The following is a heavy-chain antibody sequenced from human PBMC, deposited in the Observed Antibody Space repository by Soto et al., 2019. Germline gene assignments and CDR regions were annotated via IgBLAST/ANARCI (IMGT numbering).Heavy chain of an antibody. CDR2: IDPSDSYS. V-gene: IGHV5-10-1*01. CDR1: GYSSSSFW. J-gene: IGHJ6*02. CDR3: AKRGWNYQAHHYYYAMDV. Sequence: GESLKISCEGSGYSSSSFWISWVRQMPGKGQEWVGRIDPSDSYSNYSPSFQGRVTSSADKSSGTAYLQWSSLEASDTGIHHCAKRGWNYQAHHYYYAMDVWGQGTTVTVSS. D-gene: IGHD1-7*01.